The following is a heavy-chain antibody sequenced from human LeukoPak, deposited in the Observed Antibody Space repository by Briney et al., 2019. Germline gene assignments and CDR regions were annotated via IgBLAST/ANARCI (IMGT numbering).Heavy chain of an antibody. D-gene: IGHD3-22*01. CDR1: GFTFSGLA. Sequence: PGGSLRLSCAASGFTFSGLAMTWVRQAPGKGLEWVSTISASGPYYADAVRGRFTISRDNSRNTLSLQMDSLRAEDTAVYYCAKDHESDGYPCLDHWGLGTLVTVSS. CDR2: ISASGP. CDR3: AKDHESDGYPCLDH. J-gene: IGHJ4*02. V-gene: IGHV3-23*01.